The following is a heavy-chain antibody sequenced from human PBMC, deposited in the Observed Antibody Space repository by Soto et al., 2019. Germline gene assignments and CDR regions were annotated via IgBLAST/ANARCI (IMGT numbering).Heavy chain of an antibody. Sequence: SETLSLTCSVSGGSIRSYYWSWIRQPPGKGLEWIGYIYYTGGTNYNPSLKSRVTISVHTSKNQFSLKLSSVTAADTAVYYCASGEGIDYWGQGALVTAPQ. J-gene: IGHJ4*02. CDR3: ASGEGIDY. CDR2: IYYTGGT. CDR1: GGSIRSYY. V-gene: IGHV4-59*01.